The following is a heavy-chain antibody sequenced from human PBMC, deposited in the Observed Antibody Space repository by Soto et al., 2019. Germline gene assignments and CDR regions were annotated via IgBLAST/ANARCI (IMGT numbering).Heavy chain of an antibody. V-gene: IGHV7-4-1*01. Sequence: ASVKVSCKASGCTFTSYAMNWVRQAPGQGLEWMGWINTNTGNPTYAQGFTGRFVFSLDTSVSTAYLQICSLKAEDTAVYYCAREGYCSGGSCYGDYYYYGMDVWGQGTTVTVSS. CDR2: INTNTGNP. J-gene: IGHJ6*02. D-gene: IGHD2-15*01. CDR1: GCTFTSYA. CDR3: AREGYCSGGSCYGDYYYYGMDV.